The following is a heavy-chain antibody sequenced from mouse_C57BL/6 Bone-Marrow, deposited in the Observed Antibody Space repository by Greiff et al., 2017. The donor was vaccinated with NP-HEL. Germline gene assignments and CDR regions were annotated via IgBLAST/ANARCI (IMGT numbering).Heavy chain of an antibody. CDR3: ARWGYYSNFFAY. J-gene: IGHJ3*01. D-gene: IGHD2-5*01. Sequence: VQLQQSGAELVKPGASVKISCKASGYAFSSYWMNWVKQRPGKGLEWIGQIYPGDGDTNSNGKFKGKATLTADKSSSTAYMQLSSLTSEDSAVYFCARWGYYSNFFAYWGQGTLVTVSA. V-gene: IGHV1-80*01. CDR2: IYPGDGDT. CDR1: GYAFSSYW.